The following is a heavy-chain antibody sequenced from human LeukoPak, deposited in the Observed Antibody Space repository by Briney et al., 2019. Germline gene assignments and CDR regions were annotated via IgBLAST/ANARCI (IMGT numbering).Heavy chain of an antibody. D-gene: IGHD3-10*01. J-gene: IGHJ3*02. CDR1: GYTFSNYA. V-gene: IGHV1-3*01. Sequence: ASVKVSCKASGYTFSNYAMHWVRQAPGQRLEWMGWINAGNGNTKYSRKFQDRVTITRDTSASTAYMELSSLRSEGTAIYYCATRGVKVSNAFDIWGQGTMVTVSS. CDR2: INAGNGNT. CDR3: ATRGVKVSNAFDI.